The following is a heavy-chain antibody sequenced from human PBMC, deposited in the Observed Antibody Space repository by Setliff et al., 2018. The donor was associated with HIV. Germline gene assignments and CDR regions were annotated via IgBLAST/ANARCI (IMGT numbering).Heavy chain of an antibody. D-gene: IGHD3-16*01. J-gene: IGHJ4*02. V-gene: IGHV4-4*07. CDR1: GGSLSRYY. CDR2: IYSSGDT. Sequence: SETLSLTCAVSGGSLSRYYWSWIRQPAGKGLQWIGRIYSSGDTTYNPSLKSRVTMSVDTSKNQVSLYLRSVTAADTAVYYCAGTKAPLRFFGSWGQGTLVTVS. CDR3: AGTKAPLRFFGS.